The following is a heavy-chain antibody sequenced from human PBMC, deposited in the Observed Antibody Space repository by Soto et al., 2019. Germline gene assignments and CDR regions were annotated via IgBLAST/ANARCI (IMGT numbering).Heavy chain of an antibody. V-gene: IGHV3-23*01. CDR1: GFTFSSFG. Sequence: GGSLRLSCAASGFTFSSFGMNWVRQAPGKGLEWVSLISDSGGSTYHADSVKGRFTISRDNSKNTLYLQMNSLRAEDTAVYYCAKAATITTLYNFDFWGQGXLVTVSS. CDR3: AKAATITTLYNFDF. D-gene: IGHD4-4*01. CDR2: ISDSGGST. J-gene: IGHJ4*02.